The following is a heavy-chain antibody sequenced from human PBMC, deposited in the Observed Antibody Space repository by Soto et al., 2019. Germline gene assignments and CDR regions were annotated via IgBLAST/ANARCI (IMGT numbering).Heavy chain of an antibody. CDR2: IYYSGST. Sequence: SSETLSLTCTVSGGSISSYYWSWIRQPPGKGREWMGYIYYSGSTNYNPSLKSRVTISVDTSKNQFSLKLSSVTAADTAVYYCARELREVTMVRGGYYYYGMDVWGQGTTVTVSS. V-gene: IGHV4-59*01. CDR1: GGSISSYY. D-gene: IGHD3-10*01. J-gene: IGHJ6*02. CDR3: ARELREVTMVRGGYYYYGMDV.